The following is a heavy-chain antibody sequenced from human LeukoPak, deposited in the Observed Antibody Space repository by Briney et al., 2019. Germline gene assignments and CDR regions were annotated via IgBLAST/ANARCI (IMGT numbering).Heavy chain of an antibody. D-gene: IGHD3-22*01. J-gene: IGHJ4*02. CDR1: GGSISNYW. CDR2: IHYTGNT. Sequence: LRRTLSLTCPVSGGSISNYWWSWVRQSPGKGLEWVGEIHYTGNTNYNPSLKSRVTVSVGPSRSQFSLKLTSVTAADTAVYYCVRNGYYSVDYWGQGTLVTVSS. V-gene: IGHV4-4*03. CDR3: VRNGYYSVDY.